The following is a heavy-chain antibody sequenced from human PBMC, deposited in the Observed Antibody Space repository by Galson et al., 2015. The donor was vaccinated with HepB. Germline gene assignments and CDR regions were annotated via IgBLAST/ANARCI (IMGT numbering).Heavy chain of an antibody. J-gene: IGHJ3*02. V-gene: IGHV1-3*01. CDR2: INAGNGNT. D-gene: IGHD2-2*01. CDR3: ARSGRRDIVVVPAAADAFDI. Sequence: SVKVSCKASGYTFTSYAMHWVRQAPGQRLEWMGWINAGNGNTNYSQKFQGRVTITRDTSASTAYMELSSLRSEDTAVYYCARSGRRDIVVVPAAADAFDIWGQGTIVTVSS. CDR1: GYTFTSYA.